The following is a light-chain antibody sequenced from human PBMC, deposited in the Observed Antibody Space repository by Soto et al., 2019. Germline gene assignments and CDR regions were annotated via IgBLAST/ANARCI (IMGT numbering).Light chain of an antibody. V-gene: IGKV1-39*01. CDR1: QSVSTY. CDR2: AAS. CDR3: QQSYSTPYT. Sequence: DIPMTQSPSSLSASVGDRVTITCRASQSVSTYLNWYQQKPGKAPKLLMYAASSLQSGVPSRFSGSGSGTDFTLTISTLQREDFATYYCQQSYSTPYTFGQGTRLEI. J-gene: IGKJ2*01.